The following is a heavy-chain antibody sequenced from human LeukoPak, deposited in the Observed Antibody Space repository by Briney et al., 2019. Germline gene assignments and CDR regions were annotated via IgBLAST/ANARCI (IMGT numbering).Heavy chain of an antibody. J-gene: IGHJ4*02. V-gene: IGHV3-48*03. CDR1: GFTFSTYE. CDR2: ISSGGGTI. Sequence: GGSLSLSCAASGFTFSTYEMNWVRQAPGKGLEWVSCISSGGGTIYYADSVKGRFTISRDNAKNSLYLQMNSLRAEDTAVYFCARGSLSANFDYWGQGSLVTVSS. CDR3: ARGSLSANFDY.